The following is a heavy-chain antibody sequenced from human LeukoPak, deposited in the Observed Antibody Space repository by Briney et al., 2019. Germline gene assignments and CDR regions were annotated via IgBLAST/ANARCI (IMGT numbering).Heavy chain of an antibody. V-gene: IGHV1-18*04. D-gene: IGHD3-10*01. J-gene: IGHJ4*02. CDR2: SSAYNGNT. Sequence: ASVKVSCKASGYTFTSYGISWVRQAPGQGLEWMGWSSAYNGNTNYVQKLQGRVTMTTDTSTSTAYMELRSLRSDDTAVYYCARGRILWFGELFPFDYWGQGTLVTVSS. CDR1: GYTFTSYG. CDR3: ARGRILWFGELFPFDY.